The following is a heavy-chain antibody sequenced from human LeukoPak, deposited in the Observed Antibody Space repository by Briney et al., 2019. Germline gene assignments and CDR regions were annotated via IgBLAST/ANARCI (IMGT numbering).Heavy chain of an antibody. CDR1: GGSISSYH. Sequence: PSETLSLTCTVSGGSISSYHWSWIRQPPGKGLEWIGYISYSGGPNYNPPHKSRVTISVDTSKNQFSLKLTSVTAADTAVYYCAREYYGSSGYYNDYWGQGALVTVSS. CDR2: ISYSGGP. D-gene: IGHD3-22*01. CDR3: AREYYGSSGYYNDY. J-gene: IGHJ4*02. V-gene: IGHV4-59*01.